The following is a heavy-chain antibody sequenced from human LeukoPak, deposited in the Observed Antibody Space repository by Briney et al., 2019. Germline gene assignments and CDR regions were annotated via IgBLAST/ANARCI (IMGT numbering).Heavy chain of an antibody. V-gene: IGHV1-69*05. Sequence: GASVKVSCKASGGTFSSYAISWVRQAPGQGLEWMGGIIPIFGTANYAQKFQGRVTITTDESTSTAYMELSSLRSEDTAVYYCARVAGYSSSWYLGWGQGTLVTVSS. CDR1: GGTFSSYA. J-gene: IGHJ4*02. D-gene: IGHD6-13*01. CDR3: ARVAGYSSSWYLG. CDR2: IIPIFGTA.